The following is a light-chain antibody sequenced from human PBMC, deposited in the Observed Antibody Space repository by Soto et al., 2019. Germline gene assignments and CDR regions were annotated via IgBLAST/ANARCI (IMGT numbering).Light chain of an antibody. J-gene: IGLJ2*01. CDR1: SSDVGGYNY. CDR3: SSYTSSSVCE. V-gene: IGLV2-14*01. Sequence: QSALTQPASVSGSPGQSITISCTGTSSDVGGYNYVSWYQQHPGKAPKLMIYDVSNRPSGVSNRFSGSKSGNTASLTISGLQAEDEADYYCSSYTSSSVCEIGGGTKLTVL. CDR2: DVS.